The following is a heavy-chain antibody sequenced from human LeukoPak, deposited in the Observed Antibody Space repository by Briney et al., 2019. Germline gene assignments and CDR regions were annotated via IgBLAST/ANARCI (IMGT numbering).Heavy chain of an antibody. D-gene: IGHD3-16*01. V-gene: IGHV6-1*01. CDR2: TYYRSKWSS. CDR1: GDSVSSNSAS. CDR3: AREGGHYYYIDV. J-gene: IGHJ6*03. Sequence: SQTLSLTCAISGDSVSSNSASWHWIRQSPSRGLEWLGRTYYRSKWSSDYAVSMKSRITINPDTSKNQFSLQLNSVTPEDTAVYFCAREGGHYYYIDVWGKGTTVTVSS.